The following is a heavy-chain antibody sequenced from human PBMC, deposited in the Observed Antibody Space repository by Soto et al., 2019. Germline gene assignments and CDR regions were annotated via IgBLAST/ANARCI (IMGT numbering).Heavy chain of an antibody. CDR1: GGSFSGYY. Sequence: QVQLQQWGAGLLKPSETLSLTCAVYGGSFSGYYWSWIRQPPGKGLEWIGEINHSGSTNYNPSLKSRVTISVDTSKNQCSLKLSSVTAADTAVYYCARVYSSCWYDPPGYWGQGTLVTVSS. J-gene: IGHJ4*02. CDR3: ARVYSSCWYDPPGY. CDR2: INHSGST. D-gene: IGHD6-13*01. V-gene: IGHV4-34*01.